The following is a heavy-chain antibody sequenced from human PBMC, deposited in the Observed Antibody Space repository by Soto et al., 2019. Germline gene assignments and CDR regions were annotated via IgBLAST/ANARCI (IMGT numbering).Heavy chain of an antibody. J-gene: IGHJ4*02. Sequence: GASVKVSCKASGYTSINYGMHWVRQAPGQRLEWMGIINAGSGSTSYAQKFQGRVTMTRDTSTSTVYMELSSLRSEDTAVYYCAREQTTVIYYFDYWGQGTLVTVSS. CDR2: INAGSGST. D-gene: IGHD4-4*01. V-gene: IGHV1-46*03. CDR3: AREQTTVIYYFDY. CDR1: GYTSINYG.